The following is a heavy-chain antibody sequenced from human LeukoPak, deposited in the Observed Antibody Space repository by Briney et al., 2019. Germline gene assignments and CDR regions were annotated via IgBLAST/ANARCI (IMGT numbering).Heavy chain of an antibody. CDR1: GGTFSSYA. Sequence: SVKVSCTASGGTFSSYAISWVRQAPGQGLEWMGGIIPIFGTANCAQKFQGRVTITTDESTSTAYMELSSLRSEDTAGYYCARAFLSSKYQLPYYYYYMDVWGKGTTVTVSS. CDR3: ARAFLSSKYQLPYYYYYMDV. D-gene: IGHD2-2*01. V-gene: IGHV1-69*05. J-gene: IGHJ6*03. CDR2: IIPIFGTA.